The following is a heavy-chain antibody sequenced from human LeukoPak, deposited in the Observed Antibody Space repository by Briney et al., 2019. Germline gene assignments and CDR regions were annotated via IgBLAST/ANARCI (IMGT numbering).Heavy chain of an antibody. CDR1: GFTFSSYS. D-gene: IGHD6-19*01. CDR3: ARGYSSGWFDY. CDR2: ISSSRSYI. J-gene: IGHJ4*02. V-gene: IGHV3-21*01. Sequence: PGGSLRLSCAASGFTFSSYSVNWVPQSPGKGLELFSSISSSRSYIYCADSVKGRFTISRDNPKNSLYLQMNSLRAEDTAVYYCARGYSSGWFDYWGQGTLVTVSS.